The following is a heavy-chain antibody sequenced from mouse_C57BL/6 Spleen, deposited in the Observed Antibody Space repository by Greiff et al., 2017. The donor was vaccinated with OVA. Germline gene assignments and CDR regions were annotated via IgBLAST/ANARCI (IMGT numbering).Heavy chain of an antibody. J-gene: IGHJ1*03. CDR3: ARAHYYGSSYRYFDV. CDR1: GYTFTSYG. CDR2: IYPRSGNT. D-gene: IGHD1-1*01. Sequence: VQLQESGAELARPGASVKLSCKASGYTFTSYGISWVKQRTGQGLEWIGEIYPRSGNTYYNEKFKGKATLTADKSSSTAYMELRSLTSEDSAVYFCARAHYYGSSYRYFDVWGTGTTVTVSS. V-gene: IGHV1-81*01.